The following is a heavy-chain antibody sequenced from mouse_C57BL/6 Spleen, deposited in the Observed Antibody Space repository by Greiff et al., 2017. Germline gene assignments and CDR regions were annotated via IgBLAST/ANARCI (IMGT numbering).Heavy chain of an antibody. V-gene: IGHV1-54*01. J-gene: IGHJ4*01. CDR3: ARRRDYYAMDY. Sequence: QVHVKQSGAELVRPGTSVKVSCKASGYAFTNYLIEWVKQRPGQGLEWIGVINPGSGGTNYNEKFKGKATLTADKSSSTAYLQLSSLTSEDSAVYFCARRRDYYAMDYWGQGTSVTVSS. CDR2: INPGSGGT. CDR1: GYAFTNYL.